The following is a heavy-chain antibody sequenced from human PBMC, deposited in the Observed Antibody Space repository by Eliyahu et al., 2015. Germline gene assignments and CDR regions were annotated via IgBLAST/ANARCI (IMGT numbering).Heavy chain of an antibody. CDR2: ISGSGGST. J-gene: IGHJ4*02. D-gene: IGHD3-10*01. CDR1: GFTFSTYA. V-gene: IGHV3-23*01. CDR3: AKRPYYYGSGS. Sequence: EVQLLESGGGLVQPGGSLRLSCAASGFTFSTYAMSWVRQAPGKGLEWVSSISGSGGSTYYADSVKGRFTISRDNSKNTLYLQMNSLRVEDTAVYYCAKRPYYYGSGSWGQGTLVTVSS.